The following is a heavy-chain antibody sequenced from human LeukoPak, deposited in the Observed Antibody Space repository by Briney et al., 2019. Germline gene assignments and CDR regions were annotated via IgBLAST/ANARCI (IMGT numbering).Heavy chain of an antibody. Sequence: SETLSLTCTVSGGSISSGGYYWSWIRQHPGKGLEWIGYIYYSGSTYYNPSLKSRVTILVDTSKNQFSLKLSSVTAADTAVYYCARVMGYCSSTSCYSVNWFDPWGQGTLVTVSS. CDR1: GGSISSGGYY. V-gene: IGHV4-31*03. J-gene: IGHJ5*02. CDR3: ARVMGYCSSTSCYSVNWFDP. D-gene: IGHD2-2*02. CDR2: IYYSGST.